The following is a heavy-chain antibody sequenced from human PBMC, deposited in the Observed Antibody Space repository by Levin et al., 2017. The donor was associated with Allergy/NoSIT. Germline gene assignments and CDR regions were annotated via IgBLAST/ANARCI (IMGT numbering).Heavy chain of an antibody. D-gene: IGHD2-21*01. CDR3: ARVDWGIRGDTENWFDP. Sequence: RTSETLSLTCTVSGASLSDNYWTWIRQPPGKGLEWIGFIYYSGNTNYNPSLKTRATISADPSKNQFSLKINSVTAADTAVYYCARVDWGIRGDTENWFDPWGQGTLVTVSS. J-gene: IGHJ5*02. CDR2: IYYSGNT. CDR1: GASLSDNY. V-gene: IGHV4-59*01.